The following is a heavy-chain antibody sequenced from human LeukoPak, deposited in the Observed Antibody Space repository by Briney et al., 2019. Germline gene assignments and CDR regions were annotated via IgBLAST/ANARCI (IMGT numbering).Heavy chain of an antibody. Sequence: GGSLRLSCAASGFTFSSYAMHWVRQAPGKGLEWVAVISYDGSNKYYADSVKGRFTISRDNSKNTLYLQMNSLRAEDTAVYYCAKNYYYDSSGYRLMPYYFDYWGQGTLVTVSS. CDR2: ISYDGSNK. CDR1: GFTFSSYA. V-gene: IGHV3-30-3*02. J-gene: IGHJ4*02. D-gene: IGHD3-22*01. CDR3: AKNYYYDSSGYRLMPYYFDY.